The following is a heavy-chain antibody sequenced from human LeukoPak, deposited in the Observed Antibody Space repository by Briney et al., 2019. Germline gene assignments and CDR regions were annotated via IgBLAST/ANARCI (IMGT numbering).Heavy chain of an antibody. J-gene: IGHJ4*02. D-gene: IGHD6-13*01. V-gene: IGHV1-2*02. CDR3: ARGLYSSWEDY. Sequence: MXXXRXXPXXGXXWMGWINPNSGGTNYAQKFQGRVTMTRDTSISTAYMELSRLRSDDTAVYYCARGLYSSWEDYWGQGTLVTVSS. CDR2: INPNSGGT.